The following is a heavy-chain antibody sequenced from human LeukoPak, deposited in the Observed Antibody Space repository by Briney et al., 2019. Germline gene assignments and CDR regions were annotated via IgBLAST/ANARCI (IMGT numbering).Heavy chain of an antibody. Sequence: GGSLRLSCAASGFTFSNYGVHWVRQAPGKGLEWVAVIWYDRTTKYYADSVKGGFTIPRDSAKKTVYLQRNSLRAEDTAVYYCARDLYRSTTTPFDYWGQGTLVTASS. V-gene: IGHV3-33*01. CDR3: ARDLYRSTTTPFDY. CDR1: GFTFSNYG. CDR2: IWYDRTTK. J-gene: IGHJ4*02. D-gene: IGHD2-2*01.